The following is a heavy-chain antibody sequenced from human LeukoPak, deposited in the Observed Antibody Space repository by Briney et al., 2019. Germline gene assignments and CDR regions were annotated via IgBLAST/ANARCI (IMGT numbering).Heavy chain of an antibody. J-gene: IGHJ6*03. D-gene: IGHD3-3*01. V-gene: IGHV1-8*03. CDR1: GYTFTSYD. CDR3: ARGRPYDFWSGYAPLDYYYYYMDV. Sequence: ASVKVSCKASGYTFTSYDINWVRQATGQGLEWMGWMNPNSGNTGYAQKFQGRVTITRNTSISTAYMELSSLRSEDTAVYYCARGRPYDFWSGYAPLDYYYYYMDVWGKGTTVTVSS. CDR2: MNPNSGNT.